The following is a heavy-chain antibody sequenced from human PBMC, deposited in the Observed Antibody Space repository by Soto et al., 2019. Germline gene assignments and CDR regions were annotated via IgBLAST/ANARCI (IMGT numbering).Heavy chain of an antibody. V-gene: IGHV2-5*02. CDR2: IYWDDDK. D-gene: IGHD6-13*01. CDR3: AHGANIAAAGSWFDP. Sequence: QITLKESGPTLVKPTQTLTLTCTFSGFSLSTSGVGVGWIRQPPGKALEWLALIYWDDDKRYSPSLKSRLTTTKDTSKNQVVLTMTNMDPVDTATYYCAHGANIAAAGSWFDPWGQGTLVTVSS. J-gene: IGHJ5*02. CDR1: GFSLSTSGVG.